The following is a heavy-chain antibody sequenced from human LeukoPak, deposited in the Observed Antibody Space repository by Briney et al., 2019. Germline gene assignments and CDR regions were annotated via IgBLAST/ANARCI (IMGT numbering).Heavy chain of an antibody. CDR2: ITSGSSYI. CDR1: GFTFSSYN. V-gene: IGHV3-21*01. CDR3: ARVGDTAMVDYYCMDV. J-gene: IGHJ6*03. D-gene: IGHD5-18*01. Sequence: GGSLRLSCAASGFTFSSYNMNWVRQAPGKGLEWVSSITSGSSYIYYADSVKGRFTISRDNAKNSLYLQMNSLRAEDTAVYYCARVGDTAMVDYYCMDVWGKETTVTVS.